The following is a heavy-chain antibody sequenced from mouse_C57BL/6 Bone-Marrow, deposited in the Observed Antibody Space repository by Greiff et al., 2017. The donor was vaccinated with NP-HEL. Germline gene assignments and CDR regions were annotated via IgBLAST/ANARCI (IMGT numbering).Heavy chain of an antibody. CDR3: TRGRAYGNYVGNYAMDY. CDR2: ISSGGDYI. J-gene: IGHJ4*01. D-gene: IGHD2-1*01. CDR1: GFTFSSYA. V-gene: IGHV5-9-1*02. Sequence: EVQLQESGEGLVKPGGSLKLSCAASGFTFSSYAMSWVRQTPEKRLEWVAYISSGGDYIYYADTVKGRFTISRDNARNTLYLQMSSLKSEDTAMYYCTRGRAYGNYVGNYAMDYWGQGTSVTVSS.